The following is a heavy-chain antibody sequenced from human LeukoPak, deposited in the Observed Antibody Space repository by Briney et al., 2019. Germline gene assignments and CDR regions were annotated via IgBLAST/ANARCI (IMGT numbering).Heavy chain of an antibody. CDR3: ARDPAGSGNNWFDP. Sequence: GGSLRLSCAASGFTFSSYGMHWVRQAPGKGLEWVAVISYDGSNKYYADSVKGRFTISRDNSKNTLYLQMNSLRAEDTAVYYCARDPAGSGNNWFDPWGRGTLVTVSS. V-gene: IGHV3-30*03. CDR1: GFTFSSYG. CDR2: ISYDGSNK. J-gene: IGHJ5*02. D-gene: IGHD3-10*01.